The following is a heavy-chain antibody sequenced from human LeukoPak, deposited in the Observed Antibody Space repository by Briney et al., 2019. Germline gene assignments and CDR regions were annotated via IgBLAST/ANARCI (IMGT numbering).Heavy chain of an antibody. J-gene: IGHJ6*03. V-gene: IGHV4-4*07. Sequence: SETLSLTCTVSGGSISSYYWSWIRQPAGKGLEWIGRIYTSGSTNYNPSLKSRVTMSVDTSKNQFSLTLSSVTAADTAVHYCARDGSSWVRYYYMDVWGKGTTVTVSS. CDR1: GGSISSYY. D-gene: IGHD6-13*01. CDR3: ARDGSSWVRYYYMDV. CDR2: IYTSGST.